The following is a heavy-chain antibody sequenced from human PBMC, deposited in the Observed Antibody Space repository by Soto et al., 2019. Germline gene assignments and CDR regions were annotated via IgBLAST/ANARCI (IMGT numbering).Heavy chain of an antibody. Sequence: GGSLRLSCAASGFTFSSYAMHWVRQAPGKGLEWVAVISYDGSNKYYADSVKGRFTISRDNSKNTLYLQMNSLRAEDTAVYYCASSKYDFWSMGVWGQGTTVTVSS. CDR3: ASSKYDFWSMGV. J-gene: IGHJ6*02. D-gene: IGHD3-3*01. CDR1: GFTFSSYA. CDR2: ISYDGSNK. V-gene: IGHV3-30-3*01.